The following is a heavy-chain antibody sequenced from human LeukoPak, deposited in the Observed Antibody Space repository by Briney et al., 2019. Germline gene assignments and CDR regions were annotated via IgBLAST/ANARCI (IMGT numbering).Heavy chain of an antibody. CDR3: AKDGHQQGFDY. Sequence: PGGSLRLSCAASGFTVSSNYMSWVRQAPGKGLEWVSALYSGGSTYYADSVKGRFTISRDNSKNTLYLQMNSLRADDTAVYYCAKDGHQQGFDYWGQGTLVTVSS. CDR2: LYSGGST. J-gene: IGHJ4*02. V-gene: IGHV3-66*01. D-gene: IGHD2-2*01. CDR1: GFTVSSNY.